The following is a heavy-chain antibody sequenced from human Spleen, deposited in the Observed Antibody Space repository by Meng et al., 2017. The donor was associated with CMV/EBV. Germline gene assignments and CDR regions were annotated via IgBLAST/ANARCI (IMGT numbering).Heavy chain of an antibody. CDR1: VESFSVYY. CDR3: ARNYYFDY. CDR2: IYYTGST. J-gene: IGHJ4*02. Sequence: QVQLQPWGAGLLKPSETQSLTCAVYVESFSVYYWSWIRQPPGKGLEWIGYIYYTGSTYYNPSLKSRITISMYTSKNQFSLRLSSVTSADTAVYYCARNYYFDYWGQGTLVTVSS. V-gene: IGHV4-34*01.